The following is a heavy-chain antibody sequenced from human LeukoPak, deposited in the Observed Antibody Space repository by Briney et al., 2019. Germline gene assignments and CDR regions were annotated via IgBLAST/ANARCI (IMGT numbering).Heavy chain of an antibody. CDR3: AKRGTLTWFATSYGMDV. CDR1: GFTFSSYA. V-gene: IGHV3-23*01. Sequence: GGFLRLSCAASGFTFSSYAMSWVRQAPGKGLEWVSAISGSGGSTYYADSVKGRFTISRDNSKNTLYLQMNSLRAEDTAVYYCAKRGTLTWFATSYGMDVWGQGTTVTVSS. CDR2: ISGSGGST. J-gene: IGHJ6*02. D-gene: IGHD3-10*01.